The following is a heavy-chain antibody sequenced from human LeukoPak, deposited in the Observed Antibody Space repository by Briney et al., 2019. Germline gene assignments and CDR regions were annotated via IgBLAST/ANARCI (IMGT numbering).Heavy chain of an antibody. J-gene: IGHJ4*02. CDR3: ARGLIREGYYFDY. CDR2: ISYDGRNK. CDR1: GFTFSTYA. Sequence: GRSLRLSCAASGFTFSTYAMHWARKAPGKGLEWVAVISYDGRNKYCADSVKGRFAITRDNSNNMLYLQMNSLRAEDTAVYYCARGLIREGYYFDYWGQGTLVTVSS. V-gene: IGHV3-30*09. D-gene: IGHD2-21*01.